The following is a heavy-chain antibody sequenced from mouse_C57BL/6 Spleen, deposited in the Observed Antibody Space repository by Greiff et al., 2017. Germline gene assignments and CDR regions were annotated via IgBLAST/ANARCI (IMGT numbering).Heavy chain of an antibody. CDR2: IYPGSGST. Sequence: VQLQQSGAELVKPGASVKLSCKASGYTFTSYWITWVKQRPGQGLEWIGDIYPGSGSTNYNEKFKSKATLTVDKSSSTAYMQLSSQTSEDAAVYYCARALYAMDYWGQGTSVTGSA. CDR3: ARALYAMDY. CDR1: GYTFTSYW. J-gene: IGHJ4*01. V-gene: IGHV1-55*01.